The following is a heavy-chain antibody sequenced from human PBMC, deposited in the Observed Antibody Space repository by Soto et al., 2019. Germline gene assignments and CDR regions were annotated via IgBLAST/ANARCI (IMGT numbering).Heavy chain of an antibody. CDR2: IKQDGSEK. V-gene: IGHV3-7*03. D-gene: IGHD2-15*01. Sequence: GGSLRLSCAASGFTFSSYWMSWVRQAPGKGLEWVANIKQDGSEKYYVDSVKVRFTISRGNAKNSRYLQMNSLRAEDTAVYYCASSIVAEGLHYYYGMDVWGQGTTVTVTS. CDR1: GFTFSSYW. CDR3: ASSIVAEGLHYYYGMDV. J-gene: IGHJ6*02.